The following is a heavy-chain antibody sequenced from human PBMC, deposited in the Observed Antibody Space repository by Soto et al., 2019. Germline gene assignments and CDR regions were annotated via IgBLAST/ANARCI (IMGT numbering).Heavy chain of an antibody. V-gene: IGHV2-5*02. CDR1: GFSLSTSGVA. J-gene: IGHJ4*02. D-gene: IGHD4-4*01. CDR3: AQRRRDYSFDF. Sequence: SGPTLVNPTQTLTLTCTFSGFSLSTSGVAVGWIRQPPGKALEWLALIYWDDDKRYRSSLKSRLTITKDTSKNQVVLTMTNMDPVDTATYYCAQRRRDYSFDFWGQGTLVTGSS. CDR2: IYWDDDK.